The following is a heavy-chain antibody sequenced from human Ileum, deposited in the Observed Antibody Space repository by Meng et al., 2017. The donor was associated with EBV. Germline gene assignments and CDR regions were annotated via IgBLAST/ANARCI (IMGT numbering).Heavy chain of an antibody. CDR3: ARRYYGVPFNN. Sequence: QLHESGPGLGKPSETLSLPCAVSGDSISSSNHWWGWIRQPPGKGLEWVGTIYYSGSTFYNPSLKSRVTISLDTSKNQFSLKVSSVTAADTAVYYCARRYYGVPFNNWGQGTLVTVSS. CDR1: GDSISSSNHW. CDR2: IYYSGST. D-gene: IGHD3-3*01. V-gene: IGHV4-39*01. J-gene: IGHJ4*02.